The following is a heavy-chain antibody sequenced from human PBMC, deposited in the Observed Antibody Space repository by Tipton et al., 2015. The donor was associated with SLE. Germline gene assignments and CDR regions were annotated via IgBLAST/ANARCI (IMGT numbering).Heavy chain of an antibody. J-gene: IGHJ4*02. V-gene: IGHV3-49*04. D-gene: IGHD6-19*01. CDR3: AGPHSSGWPYFDY. CDR2: IRSKAYGGTT. Sequence: SLRLSCTASGFTFGDYAMSWVRQAPGKGLEWVGFIRSKAYGGTTEYAASVKGRFTISRDDSKNTLYLQMNSLRAEDTAVYYCAGPHSSGWPYFDYWGQGTLVTVSS. CDR1: GFTFGDYA.